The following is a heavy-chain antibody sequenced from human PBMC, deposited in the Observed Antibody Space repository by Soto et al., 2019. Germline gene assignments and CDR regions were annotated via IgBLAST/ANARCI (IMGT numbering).Heavy chain of an antibody. J-gene: IGHJ5*02. CDR2: IYDDGSA. D-gene: IGHD2-15*01. V-gene: IGHV4-59*01. CDR3: ARDKYCSGGSCRKNWFDP. CDR1: GGSISISY. Sequence: SETLSLTCTVSGGSISISYWRWIGHPPGKGLEWLAYIYDDGSANYNPSLKSRATISLDMSKNQFSLKLTSVTAADTAVYYCARDKYCSGGSCRKNWFDPWGQGTLVTVSS.